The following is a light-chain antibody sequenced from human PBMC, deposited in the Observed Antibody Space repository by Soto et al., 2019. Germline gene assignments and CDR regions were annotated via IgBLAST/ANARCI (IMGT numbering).Light chain of an antibody. V-gene: IGKV1-8*01. J-gene: IGKJ1*01. Sequence: AIRMTQSPSSLSASTGDRVTITCRASQGISSYLAWYKQKPGKAPKLLIYAASTLQSGVPSRFSGSGSGTAYTLTISCLQSEAFATYYFDKYYSYSTFGQGTKVYIK. CDR3: DKYYSYST. CDR2: AAS. CDR1: QGISSY.